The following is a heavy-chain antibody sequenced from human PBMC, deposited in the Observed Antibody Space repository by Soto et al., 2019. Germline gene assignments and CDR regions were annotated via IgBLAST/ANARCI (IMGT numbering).Heavy chain of an antibody. J-gene: IGHJ4*02. CDR2: ISYDGSHA. V-gene: IGHV3-30*18. D-gene: IGHD1-26*01. CDR1: GFTFTTYA. CDR3: ANELTDSVASGFDY. Sequence: QVQLVDSGGGVVQPGRSLRLSCAASGFTFTTYAMHWVRRAPGKGLEWVAVISYDGSHAYYADSVKGRFAISRDNSKNTLYLHINSLRGEDTAVYYCANELTDSVASGFDYWGRGTLVTVSS.